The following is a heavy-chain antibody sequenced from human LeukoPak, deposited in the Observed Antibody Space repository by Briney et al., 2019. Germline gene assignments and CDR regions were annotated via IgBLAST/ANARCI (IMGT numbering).Heavy chain of an antibody. V-gene: IGHV3-74*01. CDR2: IDGDESAT. CDR3: VRTHSSGYYYFDS. Sequence: PGGSLRLSCAASGFTFRSHWMHWVRQAPGKGLIWVSRIDGDESATYYGDSVKGRFTISRDNAKNTLYSQMNSLRVEDTAVYYCVRTHSSGYYYFDSWGQGTLVTVSS. CDR1: GFTFRSHW. J-gene: IGHJ4*02. D-gene: IGHD3-22*01.